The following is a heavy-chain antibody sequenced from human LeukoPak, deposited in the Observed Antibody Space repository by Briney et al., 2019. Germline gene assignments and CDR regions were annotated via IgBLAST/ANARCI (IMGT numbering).Heavy chain of an antibody. CDR1: GGSISSSSYY. CDR3: AYQATPAGSGYFDY. V-gene: IGHV4-39*07. J-gene: IGHJ4*02. CDR2: IYYSGST. D-gene: IGHD2-15*01. Sequence: SETLSLICTVSGGSISSSSYYWGWIRQPPGKGLEWIGSIYYSGSTYYNPSLKSRVTISVDTSKNQFSLKLSSVTAADTAVYYCAYQATPAGSGYFDYWGQGTLVTVSS.